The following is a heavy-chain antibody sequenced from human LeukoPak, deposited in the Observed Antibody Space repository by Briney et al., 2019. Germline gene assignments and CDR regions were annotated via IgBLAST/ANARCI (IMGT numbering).Heavy chain of an antibody. CDR3: ARADLGSPLYYYDSSAISRGGAFDI. Sequence: ASVKVSCKASGGTFSSYAISWVRQATGQGLEWMGWMNPNSGNTGYAQKFQGRVTITRNTSISTAYMELSSLRSEDTAVYYCARADLGSPLYYYDSSAISRGGAFDIWGQGTMVTVSS. V-gene: IGHV1-8*03. CDR2: MNPNSGNT. CDR1: GGTFSSYA. D-gene: IGHD3-22*01. J-gene: IGHJ3*02.